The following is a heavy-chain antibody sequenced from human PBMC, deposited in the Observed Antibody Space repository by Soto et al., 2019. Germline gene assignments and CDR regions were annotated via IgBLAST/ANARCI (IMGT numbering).Heavy chain of an antibody. CDR3: ARGPRLFYCNSCYKDDAFDI. Sequence: PVGSLRLSCAASGFTVSSNYMSWVRQAPGKGLEWVSVIYSGGSTYYADSVKGRFTISRDNSKNTLYLQMNSLRAEDTAVYYCARGPRLFYCNSCYKDDAFDIWGQGTMVTVSS. CDR1: GFTVSSNY. J-gene: IGHJ3*02. V-gene: IGHV3-53*01. D-gene: IGHD2-2*02. CDR2: IYSGGST.